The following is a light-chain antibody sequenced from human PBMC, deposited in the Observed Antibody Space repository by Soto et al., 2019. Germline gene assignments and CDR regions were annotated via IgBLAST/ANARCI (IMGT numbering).Light chain of an antibody. CDR2: DAS. CDR1: RSVGNN. V-gene: IGKV1-5*01. Sequence: TQSPATLSLSPGERATLSCRASRSVGNNLAWYQQKQGKAPKLLIYDASSLESGVPSRFSGSGSGTEFTLTISSLQPDDFATYYCQQYNSYWGTFGQGTKVEIK. CDR3: QQYNSYWGT. J-gene: IGKJ1*01.